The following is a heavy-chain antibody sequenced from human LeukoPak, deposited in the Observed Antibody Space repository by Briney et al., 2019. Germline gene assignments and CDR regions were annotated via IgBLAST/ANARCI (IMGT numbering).Heavy chain of an antibody. CDR2: ISAYNGNA. J-gene: IGHJ4*02. CDR1: GYTFTSYG. CDR3: ARGPNFDWLLGVDY. Sequence: ASVKVSCKASGYTFTSYGISWVRQAPGQGLEWMGWISAYNGNANYAQKLQGRVTMTTDTSTSTAYMELRSLRSDDTAVYYCARGPNFDWLLGVDYWGQGTLVTVSS. V-gene: IGHV1-18*01. D-gene: IGHD3-9*01.